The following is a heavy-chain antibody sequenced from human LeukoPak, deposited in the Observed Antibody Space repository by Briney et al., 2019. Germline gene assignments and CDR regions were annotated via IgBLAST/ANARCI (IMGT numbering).Heavy chain of an antibody. J-gene: IGHJ5*02. Sequence: SETLSLTCTVSGGSISSYYWSWIRQPAGKGLEWIGRIYTSGSTNYNPSLKSRVTMSVDTSKNQFSLKLSSVTAADTAVYYRARGLDIVVVPAQGVDWFDPWGQGTLVTVSS. CDR1: GGSISSYY. V-gene: IGHV4-4*07. CDR3: ARGLDIVVVPAQGVDWFDP. D-gene: IGHD2-2*03. CDR2: IYTSGST.